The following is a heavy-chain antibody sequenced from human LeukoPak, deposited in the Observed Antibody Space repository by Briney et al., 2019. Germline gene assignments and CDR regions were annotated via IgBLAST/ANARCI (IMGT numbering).Heavy chain of an antibody. Sequence: GGSLRLSCAASGFTFSDYYMSWIRQAPGKGLEWVSYISSSGSTIYYADSVKGRFTIPRDNAKNSLYLQMNSLRAEDTAVYYCARPTSSSWYSDAFDIWGQGTMVTVSS. CDR2: ISSSGSTI. CDR3: ARPTSSSWYSDAFDI. J-gene: IGHJ3*02. CDR1: GFTFSDYY. V-gene: IGHV3-11*01. D-gene: IGHD6-13*01.